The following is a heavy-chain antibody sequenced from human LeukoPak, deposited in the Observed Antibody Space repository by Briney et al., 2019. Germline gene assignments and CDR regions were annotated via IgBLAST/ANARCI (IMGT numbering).Heavy chain of an antibody. CDR3: ARQGPVSGQHFHGMDV. V-gene: IGHV5-51*01. Sequence: GESLKISCKGSGYSFTNYWIGWVRQMPGKGLEWMGIIYPGDSDTRYGPSFQGQVTISADKSISTAYLQWSSLKTSDTAIYYCARQGPVSGQHFHGMDVWGQGTTVTVSS. CDR1: GYSFTNYW. D-gene: IGHD5/OR15-5a*01. J-gene: IGHJ6*02. CDR2: IYPGDSDT.